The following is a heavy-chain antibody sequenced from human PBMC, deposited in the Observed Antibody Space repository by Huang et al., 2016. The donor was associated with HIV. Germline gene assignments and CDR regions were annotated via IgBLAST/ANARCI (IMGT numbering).Heavy chain of an antibody. J-gene: IGHJ6*02. Sequence: TFTSYGISWVRQAPGQGLEWMGWISAYNGNTNYAQKLQGRVTMTTDTSTSKAYMELRSLRSDDTAVYYCARARGYYYYGMDVWGQGTTVTVSS. CDR3: ARARGYYYYGMDV. CDR1: TFTSYG. V-gene: IGHV1-18*04. CDR2: ISAYNGNT.